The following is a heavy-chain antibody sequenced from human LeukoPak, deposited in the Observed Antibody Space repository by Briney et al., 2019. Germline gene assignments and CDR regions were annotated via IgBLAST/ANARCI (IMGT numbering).Heavy chain of an antibody. J-gene: IGHJ4*02. V-gene: IGHV3-48*04. D-gene: IGHD2-21*02. CDR3: ARDRCDGDCRDWDY. CDR1: GFTFSRNT. Sequence: PGGSLRLSCAASGFTFSRNTMVWVRQAPGKGLEWLSSISNSGNTVYYADSVRGRFIISRDNAQNSLYLHMFSLRAEDTAVYYCARDRCDGDCRDWDYWGQGTLVTVSS. CDR2: ISNSGNTV.